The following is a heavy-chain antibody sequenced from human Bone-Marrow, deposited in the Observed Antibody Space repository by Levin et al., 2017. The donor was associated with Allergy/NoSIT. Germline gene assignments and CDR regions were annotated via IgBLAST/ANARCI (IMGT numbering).Heavy chain of an antibody. V-gene: IGHV4-30-4*01. CDR3: ARATIAVIPGAKNGQDH. CDR2: IYYSGST. CDR1: GGSISSGDCY. J-gene: IGHJ4*02. D-gene: IGHD2-2*01. Sequence: PSETLSLTCTVSGGSISSGDCYWSWIRQPPGKGLEWIGYIYYSGSTYYNPSLESRVTISVDTSKNQFSLKLSSMTAADTAVYYCARATIAVIPGAKNGQDHWGQGTLVTVSS.